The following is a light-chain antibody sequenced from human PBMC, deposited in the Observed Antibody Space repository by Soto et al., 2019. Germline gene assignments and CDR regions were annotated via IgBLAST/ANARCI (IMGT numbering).Light chain of an antibody. CDR2: GAS. V-gene: IGKV3-15*01. J-gene: IGKJ3*01. CDR1: QSVSSSY. Sequence: EIVFTQSPGTLSLSPGERATLSCRASQSVSSSYLAWYQQKPGQAPRLLIYGASTRATGIPARFSGSGSGTEFALTFSSLQSEDFAVYYCQQYNNWPLFGPGGKVDIK. CDR3: QQYNNWPL.